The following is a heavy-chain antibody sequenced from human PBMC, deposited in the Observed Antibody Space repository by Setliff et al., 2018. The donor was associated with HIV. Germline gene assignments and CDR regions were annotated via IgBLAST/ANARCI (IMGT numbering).Heavy chain of an antibody. J-gene: IGHJ5*02. CDR2: IYYSGSA. V-gene: IGHV4-39*01. CDR3: ARRKGYCSGPSCLEFSWFDP. D-gene: IGHD2-2*01. CDR1: GGSISSSSYY. Sequence: LSLTCTVSGGSISSSSYYWGWIRQPPGKGLEWIGSIYYSGSAYYSPSLKSRVTISVDTSKNQFSLKLSSVTAADTAVYYCARRKGYCSGPSCLEFSWFDPWGQGTLVTVS.